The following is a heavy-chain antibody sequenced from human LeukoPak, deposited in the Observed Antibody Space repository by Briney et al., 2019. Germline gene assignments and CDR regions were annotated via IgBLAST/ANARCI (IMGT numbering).Heavy chain of an antibody. J-gene: IGHJ4*02. Sequence: SVKVSCKASGGTFSSYAISWVRQAPGQGLEWMGGVIPIFGTANYAQKFQGRVTITADESTSTAYMELSSLRSEDTAVYYCAREEHYYDSSGYRYDYWGQGTLVTVSS. D-gene: IGHD3-22*01. CDR2: VIPIFGTA. V-gene: IGHV1-69*13. CDR1: GGTFSSYA. CDR3: AREEHYYDSSGYRYDY.